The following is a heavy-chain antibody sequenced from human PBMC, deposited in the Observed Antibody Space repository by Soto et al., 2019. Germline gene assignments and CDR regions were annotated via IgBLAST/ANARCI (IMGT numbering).Heavy chain of an antibody. CDR3: AKEGIMGFSGYFDY. J-gene: IGHJ4*02. V-gene: IGHV3-23*01. CDR1: GFTFSSYA. CDR2: ISGSGSNT. Sequence: GGSLRLSCAASGFTFSSYAMSWVRQAPGKGLEWVSAISGSGSNTYYADSVKGRFTISRDNSKNTLYLQMNSLRAEDTAVYYCAKEGIMGFSGYFDYWGQGTLVTVS. D-gene: IGHD1-26*01.